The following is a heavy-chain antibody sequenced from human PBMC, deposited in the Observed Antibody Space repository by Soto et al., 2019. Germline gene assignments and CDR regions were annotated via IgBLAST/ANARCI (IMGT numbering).Heavy chain of an antibody. CDR1: GGSISSYY. V-gene: IGHV4-59*01. D-gene: IGHD3-9*01. J-gene: IGHJ6*02. Sequence: LSLTCTVSGGSISSYYWSWIRQPPGKGLEWIGYIYYSGSTNYNPSLKSRVTISVDTSKNQFSLKLSSVTAADTAVYYCAREARYFDWLLDPYYYYYYGMDVWGQGTTVTVS. CDR3: AREARYFDWLLDPYYYYYYGMDV. CDR2: IYYSGST.